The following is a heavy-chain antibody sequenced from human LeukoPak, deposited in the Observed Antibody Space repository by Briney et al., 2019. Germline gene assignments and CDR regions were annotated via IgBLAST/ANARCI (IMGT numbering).Heavy chain of an antibody. CDR3: AKYLLSRGGYYYYGMDV. D-gene: IGHD2-2*01. V-gene: IGHV3-23*01. CDR2: IIGSGGST. Sequence: GGSLRLSCAASGFTFSSYGMGWVRQAPGEGLEWVSIIGSGGSTYYADSVKGRFTISRDNSKNTVYLQMNSLRAEDTAVYYCAKYLLSRGGYYYYGMDVWGQGITVTVSS. CDR1: GFTFSSYG. J-gene: IGHJ6*02.